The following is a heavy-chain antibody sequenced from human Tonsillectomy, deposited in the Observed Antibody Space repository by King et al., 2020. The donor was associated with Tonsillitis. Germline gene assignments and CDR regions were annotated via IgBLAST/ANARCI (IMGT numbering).Heavy chain of an antibody. V-gene: IGHV3-7*01. J-gene: IGHJ5*02. CDR2: IKQDGSEK. D-gene: IGHD6-13*01. CDR1: GFTFRSYW. CDR3: ARVRIAAAGNWFDP. Sequence: VQLVESGGGLVQPGGSLRLSCVVSGFTFRSYWMSWVRQAPGKGLEWVANIKQDGSEKYYVDSVKGRLTISRDNAKNSLYLQLNSLRAEDTAVYFCARVRIAAAGNWFDPWGQGTLVTVTS.